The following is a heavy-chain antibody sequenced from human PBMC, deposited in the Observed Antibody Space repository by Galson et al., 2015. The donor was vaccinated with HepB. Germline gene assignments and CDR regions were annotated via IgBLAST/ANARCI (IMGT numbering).Heavy chain of an antibody. V-gene: IGHV3-23*01. D-gene: IGHD3-9*01. CDR1: GFTFSSYA. Sequence: SLRLSCAASGFTFSSYAMSWVRQAPGKGLEWVSAISGSGGSTYYADSVKGRFTISRDNSKNTLYLQMNSLRAEDTAVYYCANTGETYYDILTGPHYYYGMDVWGQGTTVTVSS. CDR2: ISGSGGST. CDR3: ANTGETYYDILTGPHYYYGMDV. J-gene: IGHJ6*02.